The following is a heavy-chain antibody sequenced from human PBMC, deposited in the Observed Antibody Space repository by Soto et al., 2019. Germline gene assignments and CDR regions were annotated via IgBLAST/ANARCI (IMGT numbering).Heavy chain of an antibody. J-gene: IGHJ3*02. CDR3: ARPWNSDDTTDAYDI. D-gene: IGHD3-3*01. CDR1: GFTFSNYW. CDR2: IKLDGSEK. Sequence: GGSLRLSCAASGFTFSNYWMTWVRQAPGKGLEWVANIKLDGSEKYYVDSVKGRFTISRDNAKSSLYLQMNSLRAEDTAVYYCARPWNSDDTTDAYDIWGQGTMVTVSS. V-gene: IGHV3-7*01.